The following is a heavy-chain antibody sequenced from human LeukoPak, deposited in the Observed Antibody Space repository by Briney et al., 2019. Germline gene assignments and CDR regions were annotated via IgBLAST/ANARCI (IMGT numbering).Heavy chain of an antibody. V-gene: IGHV4-59*12. J-gene: IGHJ4*02. CDR2: IYYSGST. D-gene: IGHD3-10*01. Sequence: PSETLSLTCTVSGGSISSYYWSWIRQPPGKGLEWIGYIYYSGSTNYNPSLKSRVTISVDTSKNQFSLKLSSVTAADTAVYYCARGQRMVRGVMTYYFDYWGQGTLVTVSS. CDR1: GGSISSYY. CDR3: ARGQRMVRGVMTYYFDY.